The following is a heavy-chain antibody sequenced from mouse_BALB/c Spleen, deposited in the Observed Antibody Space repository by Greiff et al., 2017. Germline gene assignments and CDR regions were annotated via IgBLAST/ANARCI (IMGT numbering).Heavy chain of an antibody. V-gene: IGHV1S137*01. Sequence: QVQLQQPGAELVKPGASVKLSCKASGYTFTSYWMHWVKQSHAKSLEWIGVISIYYDNTNYNQKFKGKATMTVDKSSSTAYMELARLTSEDSAIYYCAGNYYGSSYAAMDYWGQGTSVTVSS. CDR3: AGNYYGSSYAAMDY. D-gene: IGHD1-1*01. CDR2: ISIYYDNT. J-gene: IGHJ4*01. CDR1: GYTFTSYW.